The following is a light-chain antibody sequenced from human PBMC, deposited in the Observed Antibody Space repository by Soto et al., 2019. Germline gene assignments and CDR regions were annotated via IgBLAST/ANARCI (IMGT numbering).Light chain of an antibody. J-gene: IGKJ4*01. CDR2: AAS. CDR1: QSISSY. V-gene: IGKV1-39*01. CDR3: QQSYSTPLT. Sequence: DIQMTQSPSSLSASVGDRVTITCRASQSISSYLNWYQQQPGKAPNLLIYAASSLQSGVPPRFSGSGSGTDFPLTISSLQPEDFATYYCQQSYSTPLTFGGGTKVEIK.